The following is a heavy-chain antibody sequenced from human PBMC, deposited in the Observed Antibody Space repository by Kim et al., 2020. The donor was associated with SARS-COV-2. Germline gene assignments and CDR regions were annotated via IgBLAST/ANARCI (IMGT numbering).Heavy chain of an antibody. D-gene: IGHD6-19*01. J-gene: IGHJ3*02. V-gene: IGHV4-34*01. CDR3: ARDRFSYSSGWYGRPVGAFDI. CDR2: INHSGST. CDR1: GGSFSVYY. Sequence: SETLSLTCAVYGGSFSVYYWSWIRQPPGKGLEWIGEINHSGSTNYNPSLKSRVTISVDTSKNQFSLKLSSVTAADTAVYYCARDRFSYSSGWYGRPVGAFDIWGQGTMVTVSS.